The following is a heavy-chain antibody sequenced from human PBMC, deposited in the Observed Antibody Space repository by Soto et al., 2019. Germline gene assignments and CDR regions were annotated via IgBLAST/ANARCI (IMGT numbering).Heavy chain of an antibody. D-gene: IGHD3-3*01. V-gene: IGHV3-23*01. Sequence: EVQLLESGGGLVQPGGSLRLSCAASGFAFSSYSMAWVRQTPDKGLQWAPAVSGSTGNTYYTYSVKGRFTISRDFSQNTLYLQMNSLRAEATATYYCAKETRFHDIWCGHDSWGQGTLVTVSS. CDR1: GFAFSSYS. CDR3: AKETRFHDIWCGHDS. CDR2: VSGSTGNT. J-gene: IGHJ5*02.